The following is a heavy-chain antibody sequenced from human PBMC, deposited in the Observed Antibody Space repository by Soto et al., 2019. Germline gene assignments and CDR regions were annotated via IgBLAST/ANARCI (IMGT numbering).Heavy chain of an antibody. CDR2: IIPLFGRA. CDR1: GGTFSSYA. Sequence: SVKVSCKASGGTFSSYAISWLRQAPGQGLEWMGGIIPLFGRANYAQKFQGRVTITAAASTSTAYMELSSLRSEDTAVYYCAQTLGLAAAGPGRFDLWGRGTLVTVSS. D-gene: IGHD6-25*01. V-gene: IGHV1-69*13. J-gene: IGHJ2*01. CDR3: AQTLGLAAAGPGRFDL.